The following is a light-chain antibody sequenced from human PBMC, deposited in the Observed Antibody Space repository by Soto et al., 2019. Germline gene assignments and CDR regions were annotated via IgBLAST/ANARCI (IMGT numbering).Light chain of an antibody. J-gene: IGLJ2*01. Sequence: QLVLTQPPSASGTPGQRVTISCSGSSSNIGSNTVNWYQQLPGTAPKLLIYSNNQRPSGVPDRFSGSKSGTSASLAISGLPSEDEADYYCAAWDDSLNGVVFGGGTKLTVL. CDR1: SSNIGSNT. CDR2: SNN. V-gene: IGLV1-44*01. CDR3: AAWDDSLNGVV.